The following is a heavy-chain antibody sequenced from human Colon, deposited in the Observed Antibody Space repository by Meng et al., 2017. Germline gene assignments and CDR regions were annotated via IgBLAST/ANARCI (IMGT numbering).Heavy chain of an antibody. CDR3: AREGAYYYDSSGYGDAFDI. D-gene: IGHD3-22*01. CDR2: INPSGGST. V-gene: IGHV1-46*01. Sequence: ASVKVSCTASGYTFTSYYMHWVRHAPGQGLEWMGIINPSGGSTSYAQKFQGRVTMTRDTSTSTVYMELSSLRSEDTAVYYCAREGAYYYDSSGYGDAFDIWGQGTMVTVSS. J-gene: IGHJ3*02. CDR1: GYTFTSYY.